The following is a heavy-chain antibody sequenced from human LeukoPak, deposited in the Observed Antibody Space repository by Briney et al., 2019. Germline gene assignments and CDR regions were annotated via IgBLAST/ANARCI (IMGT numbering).Heavy chain of an antibody. Sequence: PSETLSLTCAVYGGSFSGYYWSWIRQPPGKGLEWIGEINHSGSTNYNPSLKSRVTISADTSKNQFSLKLSSVTAADTAVYYCARSAYYYDSSGYRYNWFDPWGQGTLVTVSS. V-gene: IGHV4-34*01. CDR3: ARSAYYYDSSGYRYNWFDP. D-gene: IGHD3-22*01. CDR2: INHSGST. J-gene: IGHJ5*02. CDR1: GGSFSGYY.